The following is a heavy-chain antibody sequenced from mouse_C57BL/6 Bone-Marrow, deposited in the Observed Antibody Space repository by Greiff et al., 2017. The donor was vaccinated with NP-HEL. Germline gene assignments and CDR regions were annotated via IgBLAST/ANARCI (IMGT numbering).Heavy chain of an antibody. CDR1: GYTFTSYW. CDR2: IDPSDSET. Sequence: VQLQQPGAELVRPGSSVKLSCKASGYTFTSYWMHWVKQRPIQGLEWIGNIDPSDSETHYNQKFKDKATLTVDKSSSTAYMQLSSLTSEDSAVYYCARGGYYGSSYYAMDYWGQGTSVTVSS. J-gene: IGHJ4*01. V-gene: IGHV1-52*01. CDR3: ARGGYYGSSYYAMDY. D-gene: IGHD1-1*01.